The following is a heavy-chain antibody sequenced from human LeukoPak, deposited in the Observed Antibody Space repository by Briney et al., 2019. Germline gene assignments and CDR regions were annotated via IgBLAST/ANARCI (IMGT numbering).Heavy chain of an antibody. CDR1: GGSFSGYY. CDR2: INHSGST. CDR3: ARSVDGDYLFDY. V-gene: IGHV4-34*01. J-gene: IGHJ4*02. Sequence: SETLSLTCAVYGGSFSGYYWSWIRQPPGKGLEWIGEINHSGSTNYNPSLKSRVTISVDTSKNQFSLKLSSVTAADTAVYYCARSVDGDYLFDYWGQGTPVTVSS. D-gene: IGHD4-17*01.